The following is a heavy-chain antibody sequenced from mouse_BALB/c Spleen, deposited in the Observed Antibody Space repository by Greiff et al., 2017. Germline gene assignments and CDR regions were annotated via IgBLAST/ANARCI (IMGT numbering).Heavy chain of an antibody. Sequence: EVQGVESGGGLVQPGGSRKLSCAASGFTFSSFGMHWVRQAPEKGLEWVAYISSGSSTIYYADTVKGRFTISRDNPKNTLFLQMTSLRSEDTAMYYCARRGITTAIRDDAMDYWGQGTSVTVSS. CDR2: ISSGSSTI. V-gene: IGHV5-17*02. CDR3: ARRGITTAIRDDAMDY. D-gene: IGHD1-2*01. CDR1: GFTFSSFG. J-gene: IGHJ4*01.